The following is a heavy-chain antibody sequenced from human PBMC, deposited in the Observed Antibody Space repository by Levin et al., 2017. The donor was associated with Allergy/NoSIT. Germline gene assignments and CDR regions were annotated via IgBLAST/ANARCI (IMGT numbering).Heavy chain of an antibody. J-gene: IGHJ4*02. D-gene: IGHD6-19*01. CDR2: MNPNSGNT. Sequence: ASVKVSCKASGYTFTSYDINWVRQATGQGLEWMGWMNPNSGNTGYAQKFQGRVTMTRNTSISTAYMELSSLRSEDTAVYYCARGRSPPPRWLVFTSLRYYFDYWGQGTLVTVSS. CDR3: ARGRSPPPRWLVFTSLRYYFDY. V-gene: IGHV1-8*01. CDR1: GYTFTSYD.